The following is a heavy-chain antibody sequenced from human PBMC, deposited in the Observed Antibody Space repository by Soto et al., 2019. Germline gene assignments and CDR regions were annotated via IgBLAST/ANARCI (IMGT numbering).Heavy chain of an antibody. Sequence: QVQLQESGPGLVKPSQTLSLTCTVSGGSINSGGYCWSWIRQHPGKGLDWIGCISYGGSTSYNPSLKSRVTLSVDTSTNQSSQTLTSVPAADPAVYYCSRAILVWGQGALITVSS. D-gene: IGHD2-15*01. CDR1: GGSINSGGYC. CDR2: ISYGGST. CDR3: SRAILV. V-gene: IGHV4-31*03. J-gene: IGHJ4*02.